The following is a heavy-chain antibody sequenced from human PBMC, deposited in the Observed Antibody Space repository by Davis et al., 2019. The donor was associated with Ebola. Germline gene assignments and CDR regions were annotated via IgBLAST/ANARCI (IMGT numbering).Heavy chain of an antibody. D-gene: IGHD6-13*01. CDR1: GYTFTSYA. CDR3: ARDLGSSWEPYYYGMDV. Sequence: ASVKVSCKASGYTFTSYAMNWVRQAPGQGLEWMGWISAYNGNTNYAQKLQGRVTMTTDTSTSTAYMELRSLRSDDTAVYYCARDLGSSWEPYYYGMDVWGQGTTVTVSS. J-gene: IGHJ6*02. CDR2: ISAYNGNT. V-gene: IGHV1-18*01.